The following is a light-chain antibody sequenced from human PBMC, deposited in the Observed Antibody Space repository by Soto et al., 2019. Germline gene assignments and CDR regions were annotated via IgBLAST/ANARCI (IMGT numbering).Light chain of an antibody. CDR3: QQYASSPNT. V-gene: IGKV3-20*01. CDR1: QSVSSSY. CDR2: GAS. J-gene: IGKJ2*01. Sequence: EIVLTQSPGTLSLSTGERATLSCRASQSVSSSYLAWYQHKPGQPPSLLIYGASSRATAITDRFSGSGYGTEYTLTISNMEHEDFAEYYCQQYASSPNTFGQGTKLEIK.